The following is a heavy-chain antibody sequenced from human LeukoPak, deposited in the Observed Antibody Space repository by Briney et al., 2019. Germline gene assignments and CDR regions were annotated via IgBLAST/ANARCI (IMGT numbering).Heavy chain of an antibody. CDR3: ARSGVTALSWVDP. D-gene: IGHD2-21*02. V-gene: IGHV4-59*08. CDR1: GGSMGSYY. Sequence: PSETLSLTCTVSGGSMGSYYWSWIRHPPGKGLEWIGYISYSGSTNYNPSLKGRITISVDTSKNQLSLKLSSVTAADTAVYYCARSGVTALSWVDPWGQGTLVTVSS. CDR2: ISYSGST. J-gene: IGHJ5*02.